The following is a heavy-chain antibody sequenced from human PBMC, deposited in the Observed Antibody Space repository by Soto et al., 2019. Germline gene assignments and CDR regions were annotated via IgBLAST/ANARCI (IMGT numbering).Heavy chain of an antibody. CDR2: IWYDGSNK. CDR3: ARDRQLVGMDV. J-gene: IGHJ6*02. CDR1: GFTFSSYG. V-gene: IGHV3-33*01. Sequence: QVQLVESGGGVVRPGRSLRLSCAASGFTFSSYGMHWVRQAPGKGLEWVAVIWYDGSNKYYADSVKGRFTISRDNSKNTLYLQMNSLRAEDTAVYYCARDRQLVGMDVWGQGTTVTVSS. D-gene: IGHD6-6*01.